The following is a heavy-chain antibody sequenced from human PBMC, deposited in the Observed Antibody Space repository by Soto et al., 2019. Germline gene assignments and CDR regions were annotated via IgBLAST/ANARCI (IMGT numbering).Heavy chain of an antibody. CDR2: IYSGGST. Sequence: EVQLMESGGGLIQPGGSLRLSCAASGLTVSSNYMSWVRQAPGKGLEWVSVIYSGGSTYYADSVKGRFTISRDNSKNTLYLQMNSLRPEDTAVYYCARDRVESGYPEYFQHWGQGTLVTVSS. J-gene: IGHJ1*01. D-gene: IGHD3-22*01. CDR1: GLTVSSNY. V-gene: IGHV3-53*01. CDR3: ARDRVESGYPEYFQH.